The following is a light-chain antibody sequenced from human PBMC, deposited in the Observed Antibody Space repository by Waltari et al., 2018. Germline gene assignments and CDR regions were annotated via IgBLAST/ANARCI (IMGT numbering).Light chain of an antibody. V-gene: IGKV1-39*01. CDR3: QQANSNPRT. CDR1: QGVSNF. Sequence: DIQMSQSPSSLSASIGDRVTITCRASQGVSNFLNWYQQKPGKAPTLLISSTSILATGVPSRFSGGGSGTDFTLTISSLQPEDFATYYCQQANSNPRTFGQGTPVEIK. CDR2: STS. J-gene: IGKJ1*01.